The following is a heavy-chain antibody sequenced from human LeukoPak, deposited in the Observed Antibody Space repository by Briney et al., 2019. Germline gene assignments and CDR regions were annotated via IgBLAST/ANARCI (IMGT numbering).Heavy chain of an antibody. V-gene: IGHV4-39*01. CDR2: VYYGGTT. J-gene: IGHJ4*02. CDR3: AASEGKYASGWYASYYFDF. D-gene: IGHD6-19*01. CDR1: GDSISNTNYY. Sequence: PSATLSLTCTVSGDSISNTNYYWDWVRQPPGRGLEWIVNVYYGGTTYYTPSLKSRVTISVDSSKNQFSLKLRSVTAADTGVYYCAASEGKYASGWYASYYFDFWGRGTLVAVST.